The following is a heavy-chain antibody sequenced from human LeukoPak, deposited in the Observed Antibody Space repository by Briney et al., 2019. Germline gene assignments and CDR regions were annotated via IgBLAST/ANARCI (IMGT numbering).Heavy chain of an antibody. CDR2: ISGSGGST. D-gene: IGHD2-2*01. CDR1: GFTFSSYA. V-gene: IGHV3-23*01. J-gene: IGHJ6*03. Sequence: GGSLRLSCAASGFTFSSYAMSWVRQAPGKGLEWVSAISGSGGSTYYADSVKGRFTISRDNSKNTLYLQMNSLRAEDTAVYYCAKVGYCSSTSCLYYYYYMDVWGKGTTVTVSS. CDR3: AKVGYCSSTSCLYYYYYMDV.